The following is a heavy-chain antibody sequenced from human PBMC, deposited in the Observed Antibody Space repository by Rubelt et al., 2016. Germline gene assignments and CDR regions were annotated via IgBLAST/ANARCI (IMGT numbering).Heavy chain of an antibody. CDR1: GGSFSGFH. V-gene: IGHV4-34*02. D-gene: IGHD2-2*01. Sequence: QVQVQQWGPGLLKPSETLSLTCAVYGGSFSGFHWSWIRQPPGKGLEWIGEIDHSGTPRYISSLKTRITILLGTAKNQFSLKLCSVTAAGTAVYYCARGPMRAWFDPWGQGTLVTVSS. J-gene: IGHJ5*02. CDR2: IDHSGTP. CDR3: ARGPMRAWFDP.